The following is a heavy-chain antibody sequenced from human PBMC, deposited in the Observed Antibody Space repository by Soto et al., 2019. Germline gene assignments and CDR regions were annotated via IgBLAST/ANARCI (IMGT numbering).Heavy chain of an antibody. V-gene: IGHV4-39*01. J-gene: IGHJ4*02. CDR1: GGSISSSSYY. CDR2: IYYSGST. CDR3: ASPGIAAANPFDY. D-gene: IGHD6-13*01. Sequence: PSETLSLTCTVSGGSISSSSYYWGWIRQPPGKGLEWIGSIYYSGSTYYNPSLKSRVTISVDTSKNQFSLKLNSVTAADTAVYYCASPGIAAANPFDYWGQGTMVTVS.